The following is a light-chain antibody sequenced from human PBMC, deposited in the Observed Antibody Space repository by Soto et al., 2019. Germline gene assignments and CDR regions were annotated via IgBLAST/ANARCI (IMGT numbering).Light chain of an antibody. CDR2: GAS. CDR3: QQLNSYPLT. Sequence: EIVMTHSPATLSVSPCERATLSSRASQSVSSNLAWYQQKPGQAPRLLIYGASTRATGIPARFSGSGSGTEFTLTISSLQPEDFATYYCQQLNSYPLTFGQGTRLEIK. V-gene: IGKV3-15*01. J-gene: IGKJ5*01. CDR1: QSVSSN.